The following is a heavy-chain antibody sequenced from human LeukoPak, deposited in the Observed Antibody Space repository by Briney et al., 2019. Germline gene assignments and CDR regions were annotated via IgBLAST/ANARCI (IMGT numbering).Heavy chain of an antibody. V-gene: IGHV4-31*03. CDR2: IYYSGST. Sequence: PSETLSLTCTVSGGSISSGGYYWSWIRQHPGKGLEWIGYIYYSGSTYYNPSLKSRVTISVDTSKNQFSLKLSSVTAADTAVYYCARQARYYDSSGYLDYWGQGTLVTVSS. CDR3: ARQARYYDSSGYLDY. J-gene: IGHJ4*02. D-gene: IGHD3-22*01. CDR1: GGSISSGGYY.